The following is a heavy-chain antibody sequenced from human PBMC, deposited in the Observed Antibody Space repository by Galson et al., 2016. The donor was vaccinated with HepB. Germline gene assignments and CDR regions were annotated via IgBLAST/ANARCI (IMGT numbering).Heavy chain of an antibody. CDR2: ADVLGGA. J-gene: IGHJ6*04. CDR3: ARDTMSALDV. D-gene: IGHD3-3*01. Sequence: TLSLTCDVSGDSITGTYYYWSWIRQPAGRGLEWIGRADVLGGANYSPSLKNRVTIMVDTSKNQFSLKVRSVTAADTAVYYCARDTMSALDVWGKGTTVRVSA. V-gene: IGHV4-61*02. CDR1: GDSITGTYYY.